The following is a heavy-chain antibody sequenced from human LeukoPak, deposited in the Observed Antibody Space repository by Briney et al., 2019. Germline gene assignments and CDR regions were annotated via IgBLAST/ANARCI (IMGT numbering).Heavy chain of an antibody. J-gene: IGHJ4*02. CDR1: GSSISSDYY. CDR2: IYHDETT. CDR3: ANADTEDFFDS. D-gene: IGHD2-8*01. Sequence: SETLSLTCAVSGSSISSDYYWGWVRQPPGKGLEWVGSIYHDETTYYNPSLKSRVTISLVTSKKQFSLMLASVTAAGTAIYYCANADTEDFFDSWGQGILVTVSS. V-gene: IGHV4-38-2*01.